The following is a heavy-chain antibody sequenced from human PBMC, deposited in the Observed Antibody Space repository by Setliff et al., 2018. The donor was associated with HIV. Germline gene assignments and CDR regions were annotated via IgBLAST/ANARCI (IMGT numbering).Heavy chain of an antibody. D-gene: IGHD3-16*01. CDR3: VHSLLGAPMVDY. Sequence: SETLSLTCTVSGDFFSSDYYWGWIRQSPGKGLEWIGYIYYSGSTNYNPSLKSRVTISVDRSKNQFSLELSSLTAADTAMYYCVHSLLGAPMVDYWGQGTLVTAPQ. CDR1: GDFFSSDYY. J-gene: IGHJ4*02. V-gene: IGHV4-61*05. CDR2: IYYSGST.